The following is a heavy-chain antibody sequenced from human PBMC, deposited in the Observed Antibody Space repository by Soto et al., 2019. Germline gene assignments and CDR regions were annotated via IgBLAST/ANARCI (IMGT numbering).Heavy chain of an antibody. V-gene: IGHV4-39*01. Sequence: SETLSLTCTVSGGSISSSNYYWGWIRQPPGKGLEWIGSIYYSGSTYYNPSLKSRVTISVDTSKNQFSLKLSSVIAADTAVYYCARHSASSWSYYYYIDVWGKGTTVTVSS. J-gene: IGHJ6*03. CDR1: GGSISSSNYY. D-gene: IGHD2-2*01. CDR2: IYYSGST. CDR3: ARHSASSWSYYYYIDV.